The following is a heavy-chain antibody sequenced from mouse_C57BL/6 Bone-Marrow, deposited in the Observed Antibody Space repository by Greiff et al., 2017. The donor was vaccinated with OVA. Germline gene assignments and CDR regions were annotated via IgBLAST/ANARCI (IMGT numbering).Heavy chain of an antibody. V-gene: IGHV7-3*01. CDR1: GFTFTDYY. D-gene: IGHD1-2*01. Sequence: DVKLVESGGGLVQPGGSLSLSCAASGFTFTDYYMSWVRQPPGKALEWLGFIRNKANGYTTEYSASVKGRFTISRDNSQSILYLQMNALRAEDSATYYCARSFITTVPHAMDYWGQGTSVTVSS. CDR2: IRNKANGYTT. CDR3: ARSFITTVPHAMDY. J-gene: IGHJ4*01.